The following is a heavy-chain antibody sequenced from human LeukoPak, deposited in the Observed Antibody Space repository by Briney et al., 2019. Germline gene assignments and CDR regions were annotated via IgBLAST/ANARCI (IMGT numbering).Heavy chain of an antibody. CDR3: ARDGPYYYDSSGYYDRGGARYYFDY. D-gene: IGHD3-22*01. Sequence: AASVKVSCKASGYTFTSYYMHWVRQAPGQGLEWMGIINPSGGSTSYAQKFQGRVTMTRDMSTSTVYMELSSLRSEDTAVYYCARDGPYYYDSSGYYDRGGARYYFDYWGQGTLVTVSS. J-gene: IGHJ4*02. V-gene: IGHV1-46*01. CDR1: GYTFTSYY. CDR2: INPSGGST.